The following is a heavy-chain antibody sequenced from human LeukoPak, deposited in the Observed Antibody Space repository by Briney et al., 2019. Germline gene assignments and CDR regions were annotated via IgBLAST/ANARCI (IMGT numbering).Heavy chain of an antibody. CDR1: GYTFTNYA. CDR3: ARGTWERSGWYYFDY. CDR2: INADNGNT. J-gene: IGHJ4*02. V-gene: IGHV1-3*01. D-gene: IGHD6-19*01. Sequence: ASVNVSCKASGYTFTNYAIHWVRQAPGQRPEWMGWINADNGNTKYLQKLQGRVTITRDTSASAAYMDLSSLRSEDTAVYYCARGTWERSGWYYFDYWGQGTLVTVSS.